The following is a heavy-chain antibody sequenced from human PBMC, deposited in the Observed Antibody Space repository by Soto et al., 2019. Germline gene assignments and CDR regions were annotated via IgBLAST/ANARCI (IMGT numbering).Heavy chain of an antibody. Sequence: ASVKVSCKASGYTFTGYYMHWVRQAPGQGLEWMGWINPNSGGTNYAQKFQGRVTMTRDTSISTAYMELSRLRSDDTAVYYCAKALGATTWGYIARGHYYYYYGMDVWGQGTTVTVSS. CDR1: GYTFTGYY. J-gene: IGHJ6*02. CDR2: INPNSGGT. D-gene: IGHD1-26*01. V-gene: IGHV1-2*02. CDR3: AKALGATTWGYIARGHYYYYYGMDV.